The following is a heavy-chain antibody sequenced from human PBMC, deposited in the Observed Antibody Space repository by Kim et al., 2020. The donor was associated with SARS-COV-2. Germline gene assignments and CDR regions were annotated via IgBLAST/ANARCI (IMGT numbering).Heavy chain of an antibody. CDR1: GYTFTSYY. V-gene: IGHV1-46*01. J-gene: IGHJ6*02. Sequence: VKVSCKASGYTFTSYYMHWVRQAPGQGLEWMGIINPSGGSTSYAQKFQGRVTMTRDTSTSTVYMELSSLRSEDTAVYYCARAYSSGYYLEPYYYYYGMDVWGQGTTVTVSS. CDR3: ARAYSSGYYLEPYYYYYGMDV. CDR2: INPSGGST. D-gene: IGHD3-22*01.